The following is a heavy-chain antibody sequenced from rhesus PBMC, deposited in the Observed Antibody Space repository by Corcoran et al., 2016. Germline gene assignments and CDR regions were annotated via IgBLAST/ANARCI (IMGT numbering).Heavy chain of an antibody. CDR3: ARVYYEDDYGGAWSVYFDY. J-gene: IGHJ4*01. Sequence: QVTLKESGPALVKPTQTLTLTCPFSGFSISTTGTGVGWIRQPPVKALEWLASIYWNDSKYYRTTQKSRRTIAKDTSKKQVVLTRTNMDPVDTATYYCARVYYEDDYGGAWSVYFDYWGQGVLVTVSS. CDR1: GFSISTTGTG. CDR2: IYWNDSK. V-gene: IGHV2-95*01. D-gene: IGHD3-9*01.